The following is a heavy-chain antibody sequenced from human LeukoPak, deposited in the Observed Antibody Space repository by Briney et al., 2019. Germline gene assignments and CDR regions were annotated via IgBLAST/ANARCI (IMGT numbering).Heavy chain of an antibody. CDR2: MNPNSGNT. V-gene: IGHV1-8*01. CDR3: ARGPYYDFWSGSLGWYFDL. D-gene: IGHD3-3*01. Sequence: ASVKVSCKASGYTFTSYDINWVRQATGQGLEWMGWMNPNSGNTGYAQKFQGRVTMTRNTSISTAYMELSSLRSEDTAVYYCARGPYYDFWSGSLGWYFDLWSRGTLVTVSS. CDR1: GYTFTSYD. J-gene: IGHJ2*01.